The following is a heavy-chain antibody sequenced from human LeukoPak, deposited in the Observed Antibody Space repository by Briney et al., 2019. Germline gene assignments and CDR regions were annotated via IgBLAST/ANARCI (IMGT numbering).Heavy chain of an antibody. V-gene: IGHV3-23*01. J-gene: IGHJ4*02. Sequence: GGSLRLSCATSGFIFSHHGMNWVRQAPGKGLEWVSGIRADAVTTYYADSVKGRFIISRDNSKNTVYLQMNSLSAEDAAVYYCVKDDGWVQYANWGRGTLVTVSS. CDR3: VKDDGWVQYAN. CDR1: GFIFSHHG. D-gene: IGHD5-24*01. CDR2: IRADAVTT.